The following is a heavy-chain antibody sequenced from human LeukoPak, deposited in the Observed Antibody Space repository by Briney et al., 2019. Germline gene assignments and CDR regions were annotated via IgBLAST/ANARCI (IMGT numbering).Heavy chain of an antibody. CDR2: IKQDGSEK. Sequence: GGSLRLSCAASGFTFSSYWMSWVRQAPGKGLEWVANIKQDGSEKYYVDSVKGRFTISRDNAKNSLYLQMNSLRAEDTAVYYCARDNLGYCSSTSCQYYFDYWGQGTLVTVSS. CDR3: ARDNLGYCSSTSCQYYFDY. CDR1: GFTFSSYW. J-gene: IGHJ4*02. D-gene: IGHD2-2*01. V-gene: IGHV3-7*01.